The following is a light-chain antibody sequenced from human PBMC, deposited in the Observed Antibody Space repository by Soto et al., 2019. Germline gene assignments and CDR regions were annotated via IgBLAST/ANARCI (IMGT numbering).Light chain of an antibody. V-gene: IGLV8-61*01. CDR1: SGSVSTSYF. J-gene: IGLJ3*02. CDR3: VLYMGSGIWV. Sequence: QAVVTQEPSFSVSPGRTVTLTCGLSSGSVSTSYFPSWYQQTPGQAPRTLIYRTNTRSSGVPDRFSGSILGNKAALTITGAQADDESDYYCVLYMGSGIWVFGGGTKHTVL. CDR2: RTN.